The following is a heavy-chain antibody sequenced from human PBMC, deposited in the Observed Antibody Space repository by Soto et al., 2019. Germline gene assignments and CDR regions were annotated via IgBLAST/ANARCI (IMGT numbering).Heavy chain of an antibody. V-gene: IGHV4-31*03. CDR3: ARDPQIVGARYGMDV. Sequence: QVQLQESGPGLVKPSQTLSLTCTVSGGSISSGGYYWSWIRQHPGKGLEWIGYIYYSGSTYYNPSLKRRVTTSVDTSKNQFSLKLSSVTAADTAVYYCARDPQIVGARYGMDVWGQGTTVTVSS. D-gene: IGHD1-26*01. CDR1: GGSISSGGYY. J-gene: IGHJ6*02. CDR2: IYYSGST.